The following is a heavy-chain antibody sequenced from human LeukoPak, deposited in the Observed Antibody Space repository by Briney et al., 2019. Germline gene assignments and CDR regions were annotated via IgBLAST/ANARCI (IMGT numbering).Heavy chain of an antibody. Sequence: PSETLSLTCTVSGGSISSYYWSWIRQPAGKGLEWIGRIYTSGSTNYNPSLKSRVTISVDTSKNQFSLKLSSVTAADTAVYYCARAEIVVVKAGAFDIWGQGTMVTVSS. CDR2: IYTSGST. J-gene: IGHJ3*02. D-gene: IGHD3-22*01. V-gene: IGHV4-4*07. CDR1: GGSISSYY. CDR3: ARAEIVVVKAGAFDI.